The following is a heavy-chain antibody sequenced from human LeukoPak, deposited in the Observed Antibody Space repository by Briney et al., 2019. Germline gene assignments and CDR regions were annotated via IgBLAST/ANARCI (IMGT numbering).Heavy chain of an antibody. CDR3: ARGLAVAGNFDY. CDR2: INHTGST. D-gene: IGHD6-19*01. CDR1: GGSFSDYF. V-gene: IGHV4-34*01. J-gene: IGHJ4*02. Sequence: SETLSLTCTVYGGSFSDYFWSWIRQPPGKGLEWIGEINHTGSTNYNPSLKSRVTMSVDTSKNQFSLKLSSVTAADTAVYYCARGLAVAGNFDYWGQGTLVTVSS.